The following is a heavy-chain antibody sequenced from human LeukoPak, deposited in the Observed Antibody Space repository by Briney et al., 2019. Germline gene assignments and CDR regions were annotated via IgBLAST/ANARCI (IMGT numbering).Heavy chain of an antibody. CDR3: ARQAIAARPPLDY. Sequence: PGGSLRLSCAASGFTFSSYGMHWVRQAPGKGLEWVAVISYDGSNKYYADSVRGRFTISRDNSKNTLYLQMNSLRAEDTAVYYCARQAIAARPPLDYWGQGTLVTVSS. CDR1: GFTFSSYG. D-gene: IGHD6-6*01. V-gene: IGHV3-30*03. J-gene: IGHJ4*02. CDR2: ISYDGSNK.